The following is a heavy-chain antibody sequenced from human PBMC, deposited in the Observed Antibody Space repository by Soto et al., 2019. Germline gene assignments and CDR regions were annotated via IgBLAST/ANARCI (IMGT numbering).Heavy chain of an antibody. D-gene: IGHD3-22*01. V-gene: IGHV3-48*02. J-gene: IGHJ4*02. CDR1: GFTFSSYS. Sequence: GGSLRLSCAASGFTFSSYSMNWVRQAPGKGLEWVSYISSSSSTIYYADSVKGRFTISRDNAKNSLYLQMNSLRDEDTAVYYCARDLSDSSGYYDYYFDYWGQGTLVTVSS. CDR2: ISSSSSTI. CDR3: ARDLSDSSGYYDYYFDY.